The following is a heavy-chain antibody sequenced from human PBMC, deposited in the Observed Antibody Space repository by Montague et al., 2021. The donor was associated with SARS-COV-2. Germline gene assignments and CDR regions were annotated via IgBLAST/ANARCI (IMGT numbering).Heavy chain of an antibody. CDR2: LYHSGGT. Sequence: SETLSLTCTISGGSMSNIDWCCWFRQPPGKGLEWIGELYHSGGTKYNPSLNGRVIIAVDKSKNRFSLMLISVTAADTAVYYCARVHPLWFGELLSAYSYYYGMDVWGQGTPVIVSS. CDR1: GGSMSNIDW. D-gene: IGHD3-10*01. V-gene: IGHV4-4*02. CDR3: ARVHPLWFGELLSAYSYYYGMDV. J-gene: IGHJ6*02.